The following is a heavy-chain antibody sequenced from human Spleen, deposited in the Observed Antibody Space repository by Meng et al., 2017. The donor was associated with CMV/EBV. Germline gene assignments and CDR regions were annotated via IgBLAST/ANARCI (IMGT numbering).Heavy chain of an antibody. CDR1: GYTFIGYY. V-gene: IGHV1-2*02. D-gene: IGHD2-2*01. Sequence: ASVKVSCKASGYTFIGYYMHWVRQAPGQGLEWMGWINPATGDANYAQKFQGRVTMTRDTFITTAYMEVSRLRSDDTAVYYCARERYLVPAASPDYYYYGMDVWGQGTTVTVSS. CDR3: ARERYLVPAASPDYYYYGMDV. CDR2: INPATGDA. J-gene: IGHJ6*02.